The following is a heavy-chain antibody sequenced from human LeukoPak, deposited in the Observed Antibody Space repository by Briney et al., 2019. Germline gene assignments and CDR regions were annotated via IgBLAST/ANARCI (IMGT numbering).Heavy chain of an antibody. CDR3: AKDQDYYGSGSYDY. Sequence: GGSLRLSCAASGFTFSSYAMSWVRQAPGKGLEWVSAISGSGGSTYYADSVKGRFTISRDNSKNTLYLQMNSLRAEDTAVYYCAKDQDYYGSGSYDYWGQGTLVTVSS. CDR1: GFTFSSYA. V-gene: IGHV3-23*01. J-gene: IGHJ4*02. CDR2: ISGSGGST. D-gene: IGHD3-10*01.